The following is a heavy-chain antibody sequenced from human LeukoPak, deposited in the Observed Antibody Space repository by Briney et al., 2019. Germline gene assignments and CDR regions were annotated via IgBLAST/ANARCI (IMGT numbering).Heavy chain of an antibody. Sequence: PGGSLRLSCAASGFTFSSYAMSRVRQAPGKGLEWVSAISGSGGSTYYADSVKGRFTISRDNSKNTLYLQMNSLRAEDTAVYYCAKVEDSSGYRAYYFDYWGQGTLVTVSS. CDR3: AKVEDSSGYRAYYFDY. J-gene: IGHJ4*02. CDR2: ISGSGGST. D-gene: IGHD3-22*01. V-gene: IGHV3-23*01. CDR1: GFTFSSYA.